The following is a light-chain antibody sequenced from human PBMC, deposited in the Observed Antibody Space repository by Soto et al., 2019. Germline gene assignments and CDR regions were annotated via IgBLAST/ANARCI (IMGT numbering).Light chain of an antibody. J-gene: IGKJ3*01. CDR1: QGSRND. CDR2: AAS. V-gene: IGKV1-17*01. Sequence: DIQMTQSPSSLSACVANRVTITCRASQGSRNDLGWYQQKPGKAPKRLICAASSLQSGVPSRFSGSGSGTEVTLTISSLQPEDFATYYCQQSYRTPPFTFGPGTKVDVK. CDR3: QQSYRTPPFT.